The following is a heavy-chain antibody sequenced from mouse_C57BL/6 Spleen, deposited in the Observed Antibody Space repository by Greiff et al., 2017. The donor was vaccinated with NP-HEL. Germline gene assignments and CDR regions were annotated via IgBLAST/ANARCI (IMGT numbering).Heavy chain of an antibody. V-gene: IGHV3-8*01. CDR2: ISYSGST. Sequence: EVKLMESGPGLAKPSQTLSLTCSVTGYSITSDYWNWIRKFPGNKLEYMGYISYSGSTYYNPSLKSRISITRDTSKNQYYLQLNSVTTEDTATYYCARRIDYYGSSYWYFDVWGTGTTVTVSS. D-gene: IGHD1-1*01. J-gene: IGHJ1*03. CDR1: GYSITSDY. CDR3: ARRIDYYGSSYWYFDV.